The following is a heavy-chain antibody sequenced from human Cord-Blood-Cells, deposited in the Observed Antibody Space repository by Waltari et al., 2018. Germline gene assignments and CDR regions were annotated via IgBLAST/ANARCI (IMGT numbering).Heavy chain of an antibody. D-gene: IGHD6-13*01. V-gene: IGHV4-39*01. CDR3: ATPFIAAAGTGPFDY. CDR2: IYYSGSN. CDR1: GGSISSSSYY. Sequence: QLQLQESGPGLVKPSETLSLTCTVAGGSISSSSYYWGWIRQPPGKGLEWGGSIYYSGSNYYNPALKSRVTISVDTSKNQFSLKLSSVTAADTAVYYCATPFIAAAGTGPFDYWGQGTLVTVSS. J-gene: IGHJ4*02.